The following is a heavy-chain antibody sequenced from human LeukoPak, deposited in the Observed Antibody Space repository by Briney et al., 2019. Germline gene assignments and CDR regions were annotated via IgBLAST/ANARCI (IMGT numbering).Heavy chain of an antibody. CDR3: ASARRSGGFGELLHDY. D-gene: IGHD3-10*01. J-gene: IGHJ4*02. CDR2: ISAYNGNT. V-gene: IGHV1-18*01. CDR1: GYTFTSYG. Sequence: ASVKVSCKASGYTFTSYGISWVRQAPGQGLEWMGCISAYNGNTNYAQKLQGRVTMTTDTSTSTAYMELRSLRSDDTAVYYCASARRSGGFGELLHDYWGQGTLVTVSS.